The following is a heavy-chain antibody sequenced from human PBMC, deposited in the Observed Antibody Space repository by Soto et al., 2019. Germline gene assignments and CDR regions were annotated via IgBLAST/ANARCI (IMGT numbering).Heavy chain of an antibody. V-gene: IGHV5-10-1*01. CDR3: ARHPDTQSSGPWDC. D-gene: IGHD3-22*01. CDR2: IDPSDSYT. CDR1: GYSFTSYW. J-gene: IGHJ4*02. Sequence: VESVTISCEASGYSFTSYWITWVLQMPGKGLEWMGRIDPSDSYTNCSPSFQGHVTISADKSISTAYLQWSSLKASDTAMYYRARHPDTQSSGPWDCWGQGTMVTVSS.